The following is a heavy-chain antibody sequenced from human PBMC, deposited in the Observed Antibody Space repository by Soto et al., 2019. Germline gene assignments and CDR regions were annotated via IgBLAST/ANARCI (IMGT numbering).Heavy chain of an antibody. J-gene: IGHJ5*02. Sequence: QVQLQESGPGLVKPSQTLSLTCTVSGGSISSGGYYWSWIRQHPGKGLEWIGYIYYSGSTYYNPSLKSRVTISVDTSKNQFSLKLSSVTAADTAVYYCARDAPLRGGDDEWFDPWGQGTLVTVSS. D-gene: IGHD2-21*02. V-gene: IGHV4-31*03. CDR1: GGSISSGGYY. CDR2: IYYSGST. CDR3: ARDAPLRGGDDEWFDP.